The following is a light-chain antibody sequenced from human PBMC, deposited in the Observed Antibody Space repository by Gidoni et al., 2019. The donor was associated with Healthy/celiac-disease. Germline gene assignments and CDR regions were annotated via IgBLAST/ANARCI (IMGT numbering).Light chain of an antibody. CDR2: EVS. J-gene: IGLJ2*01. Sequence: QSALPQPPSASGSPGQSVTISCTGTSSDVGGYNDVSWYQQHPGKAPKLMIYEVSKRPAGVPDRFSGSKSGNTASLTVSGLQAEDEADYYCSSYAGSNFRTFGGGTKLTVL. V-gene: IGLV2-8*01. CDR1: SSDVGGYND. CDR3: SSYAGSNFRT.